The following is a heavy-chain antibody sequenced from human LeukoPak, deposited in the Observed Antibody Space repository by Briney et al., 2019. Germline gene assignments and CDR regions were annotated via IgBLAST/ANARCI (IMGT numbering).Heavy chain of an antibody. CDR1: GYTFTGYY. D-gene: IGHD3-16*02. V-gene: IGHV1-2*02. J-gene: IGHJ4*02. CDR2: INPNSGGT. CDR3: ARDGYYDYVWGSYRSTVFDY. Sequence: GASVTVSCKASGYTFTGYYMHWVRQAPGQGLEWMGWINPNSGGTNYAQKFQGRVTMTRDTSISTAYMELSRLRSDDTAVYYCARDGYYDYVWGSYRSTVFDYWGQGTLVTVSS.